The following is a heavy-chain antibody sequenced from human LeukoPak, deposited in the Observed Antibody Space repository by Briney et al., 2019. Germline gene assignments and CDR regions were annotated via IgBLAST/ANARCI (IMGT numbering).Heavy chain of an antibody. V-gene: IGHV3-74*01. D-gene: IGHD3-10*01. CDR1: GFTFSSYW. J-gene: IGHJ4*02. CDR2: INDDGSTT. CDR3: ARDLVYGSGSLGY. Sequence: PGGSLRLSCAGSGFTFSSYWMHWVRQAQGKGLVWVSRINDDGSTTNHADSVKGRFTISRDNTKSTLYLQMNSLTAEDTAVYYCARDLVYGSGSLGYWGQGTLVTVSS.